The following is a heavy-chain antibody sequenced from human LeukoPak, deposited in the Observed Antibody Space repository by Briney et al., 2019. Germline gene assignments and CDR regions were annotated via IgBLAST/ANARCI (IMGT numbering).Heavy chain of an antibody. J-gene: IGHJ4*02. CDR3: ASFPYGPLSHFDY. CDR1: GGSISSSSYY. V-gene: IGHV4-39*01. CDR2: IYYSGST. D-gene: IGHD4-17*01. Sequence: PSETLSLTCTVSGGSISSSSYYWGWIRQLPGKGLEWIGSIYYSGSTYYNPSLKSRVTISVDTSKNQFSLKLSSVTAADTAVYYCASFPYGPLSHFDYWGQGTLVTVSS.